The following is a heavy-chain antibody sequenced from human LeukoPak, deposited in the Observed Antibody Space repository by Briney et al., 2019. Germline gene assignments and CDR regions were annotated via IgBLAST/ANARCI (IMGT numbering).Heavy chain of an antibody. D-gene: IGHD2/OR15-2a*01. CDR1: GFTFTNAW. CDR3: TRIFRTAHFGY. V-gene: IGHV3-15*07. J-gene: IGHJ4*02. Sequence: GGSLRLSCAASGFTFTNAWMNWVRQAPGKGLEWVGRIKSKTDGGTTDYAAPVKGRFTISRDDSENTLYLQVNSLKTEDTAVYYCTRIFRTAHFGYWGQGTPVTVSS. CDR2: IKSKTDGGTT.